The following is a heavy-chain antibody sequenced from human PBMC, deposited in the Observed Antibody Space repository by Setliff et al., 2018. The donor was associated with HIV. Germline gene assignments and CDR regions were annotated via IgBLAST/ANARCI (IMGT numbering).Heavy chain of an antibody. CDR2: IYHSGTS. Sequence: SETLSLTCTVSGGSISSYYWSWIRQPPGKGLEWMGYIYHSGTSNYNPSLKSRVTISVDTSKNQFSLRLSSVTAADTAIYYCARVPTSSWYVTTQRTKEYFQQWGQGTLVTVSS. CDR3: ARVPTSSWYVTTQRTKEYFQQ. J-gene: IGHJ1*01. CDR1: GGSISSYY. V-gene: IGHV4-59*12. D-gene: IGHD6-13*01.